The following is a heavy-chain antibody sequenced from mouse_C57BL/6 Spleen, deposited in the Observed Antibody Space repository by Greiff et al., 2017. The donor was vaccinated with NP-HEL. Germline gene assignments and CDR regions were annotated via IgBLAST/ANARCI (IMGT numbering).Heavy chain of an antibody. V-gene: IGHV1-82*01. CDR2: IYPGDGDT. CDR3: ARWGEGFAY. CDR1: GYTFSSSW. Sequence: VQVVESGPELVKPGASVKISCKASGYTFSSSWMNWVKQRPGKGLEWIGRIYPGDGDTNYNGKFKGKATLTADKSSSTAYMQLSSLTSEDSAVYFCARWGEGFAYWGQGTLVTVSA. J-gene: IGHJ3*01.